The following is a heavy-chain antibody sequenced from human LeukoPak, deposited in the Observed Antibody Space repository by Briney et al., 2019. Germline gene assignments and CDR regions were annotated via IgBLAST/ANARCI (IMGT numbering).Heavy chain of an antibody. CDR3: ARAYCRGGSCHFDY. J-gene: IGHJ4*02. D-gene: IGHD2-15*01. V-gene: IGHV4-59*08. CDR2: IYYSGST. Sequence: SETLSLTCTVSGGSISTYYWSWIRQPPGKGLEWIGYIYYSGSTDSNPSLKSRVTISVDTSKNQISLKLSSVTAADTAVYYCARAYCRGGSCHFDYWGQGTLVTVSS. CDR1: GGSISTYY.